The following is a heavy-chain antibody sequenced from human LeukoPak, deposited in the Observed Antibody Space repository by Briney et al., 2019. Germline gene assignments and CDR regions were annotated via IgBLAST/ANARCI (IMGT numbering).Heavy chain of an antibody. V-gene: IGHV5-51*01. Sequence: GESLKLLCKSSGYSFPSYGIGWVRQMPGKGLEWMGIIYPCDSDTRYSPSFQGQVTISADKSISTAYLQWSSLKASDTAMYYCAGSSSMYATFDYWGQGSLVTVSS. J-gene: IGHJ4*02. CDR2: IYPCDSDT. CDR1: GYSFPSYG. D-gene: IGHD6-13*01. CDR3: AGSSSMYATFDY.